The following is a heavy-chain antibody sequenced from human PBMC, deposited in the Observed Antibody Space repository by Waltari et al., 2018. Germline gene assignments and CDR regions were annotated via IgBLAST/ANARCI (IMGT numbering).Heavy chain of an antibody. Sequence: GQGLEWMGWINPNSGGTNYAQKFQGRVTMTRDTSISTAYMELSRLRSDDTAVYYCARVGGDDLLVDYWGQGTLVTVSS. D-gene: IGHD3-16*01. V-gene: IGHV1-2*02. J-gene: IGHJ4*02. CDR2: INPNSGGT. CDR3: ARVGGDDLLVDY.